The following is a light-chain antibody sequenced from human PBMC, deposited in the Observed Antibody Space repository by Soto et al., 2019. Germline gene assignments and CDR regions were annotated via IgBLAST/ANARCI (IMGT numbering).Light chain of an antibody. Sequence: QSALTQPASVSGSPGQSIAISCTGTSSDIGAYNWVSWYQQHPGKASKLMIYDVSYRPSGVSNRFSGSISGNTASLTISGLQAEDEAVYDCSSYTKSDTYVFGSGTTLPVL. V-gene: IGLV2-14*03. J-gene: IGLJ1*01. CDR3: SSYTKSDTYV. CDR1: SSDIGAYNW. CDR2: DVS.